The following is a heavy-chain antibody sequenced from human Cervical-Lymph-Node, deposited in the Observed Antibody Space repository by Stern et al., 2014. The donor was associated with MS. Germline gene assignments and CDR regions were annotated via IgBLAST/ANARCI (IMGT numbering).Heavy chain of an antibody. CDR3: ARVGYGGNSAFDY. CDR2: IKSDGISS. Sequence: DVQLVESGGGLVQPGGSLRLSCAASGFSFSSYWMHWVRQAPGKGLVWVLRIKSDGISSSYADSVKVRFTISRDNAKNTLYLQMNSLRAEDTAVYYCARVGYGGNSAFDYWGQGTPVTVSS. J-gene: IGHJ4*02. V-gene: IGHV3-74*01. CDR1: GFSFSSYW. D-gene: IGHD4-23*01.